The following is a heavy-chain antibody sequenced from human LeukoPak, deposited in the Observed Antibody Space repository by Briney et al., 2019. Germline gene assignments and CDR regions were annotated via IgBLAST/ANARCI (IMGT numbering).Heavy chain of an antibody. V-gene: IGHV3-23*01. D-gene: IGHD3-10*01. J-gene: IGHJ4*02. CDR1: GFTFRRYA. CDR3: ARGGYYGSGSFDY. CDR2: ISGSGNST. Sequence: PGGSLRLSCAASGFTFRRYAMSWVRQAPGKGLEWVSGISGSGNSTYFADSVKGRFTISRDNAKNTLYLQMNSLRAEDTAVYYCARGGYYGSGSFDYWGQGTLVTVSS.